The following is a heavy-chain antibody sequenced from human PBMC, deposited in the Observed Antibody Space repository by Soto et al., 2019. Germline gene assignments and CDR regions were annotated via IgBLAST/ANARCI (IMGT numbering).Heavy chain of an antibody. J-gene: IGHJ5*02. CDR2: INHSGST. V-gene: IGHV4-34*01. Sequence: SETLSLTCAVYGVSFSDYYWSWIRQPPGKGLEWIGEINHSGSTKYDPSLKSRVTISIDTSKKQFFLKLSSVTAADTAVYYCARLPFYYGSGSYYIHLWGQGTMVTVYS. D-gene: IGHD3-10*01. CDR1: GVSFSDYY. CDR3: ARLPFYYGSGSYYIHL.